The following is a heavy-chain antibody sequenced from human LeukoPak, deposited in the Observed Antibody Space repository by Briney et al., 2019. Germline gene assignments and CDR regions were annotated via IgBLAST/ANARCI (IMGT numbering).Heavy chain of an antibody. CDR2: ISSSGGYT. Sequence: PGGTLRLSCAASGFTFNNYAMSWVRQAPGKGLECVSAISSSGGYTYYADSVKGRFTISRDNSKNTLYLQMNSLRAEDTAVYYCAKDRVPLYGDLINWFDPWGQGTLVTVSS. J-gene: IGHJ5*02. D-gene: IGHD4-17*01. V-gene: IGHV3-23*01. CDR3: AKDRVPLYGDLINWFDP. CDR1: GFTFNNYA.